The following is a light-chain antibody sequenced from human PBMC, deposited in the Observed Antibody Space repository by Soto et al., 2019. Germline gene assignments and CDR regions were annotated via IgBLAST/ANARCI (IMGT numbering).Light chain of an antibody. J-gene: IGKJ2*01. Sequence: DIQMTQSPSSVSASVGDRVTITCRASQSINRWLAWYQQKPGKAPKLLIYGASSLQRGVSSRFSGSGSETEFTLTISSLQPEDFATYYCQQSDSAPYTFGQGTKLEI. CDR3: QQSDSAPYT. CDR2: GAS. V-gene: IGKV1-12*01. CDR1: QSINRW.